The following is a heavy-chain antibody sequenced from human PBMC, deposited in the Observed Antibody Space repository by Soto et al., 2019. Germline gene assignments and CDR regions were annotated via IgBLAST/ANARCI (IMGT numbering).Heavy chain of an antibody. D-gene: IGHD6-13*01. J-gene: IGHJ6*02. CDR3: AKSLPRGFTYSRGPYYYGMDV. CDR1: GFTFSSYA. CDR2: ISGSGGST. V-gene: IGHV3-23*01. Sequence: PGGSLRLSCAASGFTFSSYAMSWVRQAPGKGLEWVSAISGSGGSTYYADSVKGRFTISRDNSKNTLYLQMNSLRAEDTAVYYCAKSLPRGFTYSRGPYYYGMDVWGQGTTVTVS.